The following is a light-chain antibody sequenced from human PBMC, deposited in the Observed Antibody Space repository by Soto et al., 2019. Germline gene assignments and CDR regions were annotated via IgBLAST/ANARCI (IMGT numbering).Light chain of an antibody. CDR3: QQRSNWPPWT. CDR1: QSVSSY. Sequence: EIVLTQSPATLSLSPGERATLSCRASQSVSSYLAWYQQKPGQAPRLLIYDASNRATGIPARFSGSGSGTDFTLTISSLEPQDVAVYYSQQRSNWPPWTFGQGTKVEIK. CDR2: DAS. J-gene: IGKJ1*01. V-gene: IGKV3-11*01.